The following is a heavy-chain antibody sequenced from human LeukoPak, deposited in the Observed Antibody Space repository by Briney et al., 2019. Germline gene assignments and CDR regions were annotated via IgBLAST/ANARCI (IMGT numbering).Heavy chain of an antibody. CDR1: GFTFPSYA. J-gene: IGHJ3*02. V-gene: IGHV3-23*01. CDR3: AKWMVRRDFWSGAFDI. CDR2: ISGSGYNS. D-gene: IGHD3-3*01. Sequence: GGSLRLSCAASGFTFPSYAMTWVRQAPGKGLEWVSAISGSGYNSYYADSVKGRFTISRDNSKNTLFLQMNSLRGEDTAIYYCAKWMVRRDFWSGAFDIWGQGTMVTV.